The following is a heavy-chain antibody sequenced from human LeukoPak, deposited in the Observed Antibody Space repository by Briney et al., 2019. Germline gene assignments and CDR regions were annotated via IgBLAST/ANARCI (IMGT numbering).Heavy chain of an antibody. CDR1: GARVASNSAA. CDR2: RYYRSKWYN. CDR3: ARVGGWYPENDFDY. J-gene: IGHJ4*02. D-gene: IGHD6-19*01. Sequence: SGPGLAKLSQTHSLTCAISGARVASNSAAWNWIRQSPSRGLEWLGRRYYRSKWYNDYAVSVKSRITINPDTSKNQFSLQLNYVTPEDTAVYYCARVGGWYPENDFDYWGQGTLVTVSS. V-gene: IGHV6-1*01.